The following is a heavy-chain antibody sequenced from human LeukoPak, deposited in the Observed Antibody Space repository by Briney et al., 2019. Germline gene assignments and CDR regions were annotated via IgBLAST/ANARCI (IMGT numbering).Heavy chain of an antibody. CDR2: IYYSGST. J-gene: IGHJ4*02. Sequence: SETLSLTCTVSGGSISSGGYYWSWIRQHPGKGLEWIGYIYYSGSTYYNPSLKSRVTISVDTSKNQFSLKLSSVTAADTAVYYCARATASQWQITPFDHWGQGTLVTVSS. D-gene: IGHD6-19*01. CDR1: GGSISSGGYY. CDR3: ARATASQWQITPFDH. V-gene: IGHV4-31*03.